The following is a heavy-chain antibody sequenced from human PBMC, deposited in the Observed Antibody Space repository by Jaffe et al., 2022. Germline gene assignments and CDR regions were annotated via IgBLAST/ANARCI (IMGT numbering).Heavy chain of an antibody. CDR2: INPSGGST. CDR3: ARKGAEDYFSGPTVTTNRYYFDY. Sequence: QVQLVQSGAEVKKPGASVKVSCKASGYTFTSYYMHWVRQAPGQGLEWMGIINPSGGSTSYAQKFQGRVTMTRDTSTSTVYMELSSLRSEDTAVYYCARKGAEDYFSGPTVTTNRYYFDYWGQGTLVTVSS. CDR1: GYTFTSYY. J-gene: IGHJ4*02. D-gene: IGHD4-17*01. V-gene: IGHV1-46*01.